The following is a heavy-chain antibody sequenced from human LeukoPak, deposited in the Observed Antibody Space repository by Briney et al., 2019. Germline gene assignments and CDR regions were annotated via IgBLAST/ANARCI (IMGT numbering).Heavy chain of an antibody. CDR2: IYSGGST. Sequence: GGSLRLSCAASGFTFSSFAMSWVRQAPGKGLEWVSVIYSGGSTYYADSVKGRFTISRDNSKNTLYLQMNSLRAEDTAVYYCARVSGSSGYLYDYWGQGTLVTVSS. CDR1: GFTFSSFA. V-gene: IGHV3-53*01. J-gene: IGHJ4*02. D-gene: IGHD3-22*01. CDR3: ARVSGSSGYLYDY.